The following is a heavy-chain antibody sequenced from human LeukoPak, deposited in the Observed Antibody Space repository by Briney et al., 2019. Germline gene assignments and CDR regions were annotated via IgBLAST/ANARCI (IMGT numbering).Heavy chain of an antibody. CDR2: ISYDGSNE. V-gene: IGHV3-30*18. CDR3: AKDRWNYWDGPDY. J-gene: IGHJ4*02. D-gene: IGHD1-7*01. CDR1: GFSFNNFG. Sequence: GGSLRLSCAASGFSFNNFGMHWVRQAPGKGLEWVTVISYDGSNEKYADSVKGRFTISRDNSKNTLYLRMNSLRVEDTAMYYCAKDRWNYWDGPDYWGQGTLVTVSS.